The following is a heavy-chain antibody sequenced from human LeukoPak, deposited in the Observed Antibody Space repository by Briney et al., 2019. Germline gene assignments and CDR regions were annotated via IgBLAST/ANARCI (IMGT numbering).Heavy chain of an antibody. D-gene: IGHD6-19*01. V-gene: IGHV4-59*12. Sequence: SETLSLTCTVSGGSISSYYWSWIRQPPGKGLEWIGYIYYSGSTNYNPSLKSRVTISVDTSKNQFSLKLSSVTAADTAVYYCARAPRYSSGWSDYWGQGTLVTVSS. CDR2: IYYSGST. CDR1: GGSISSYY. CDR3: ARAPRYSSGWSDY. J-gene: IGHJ4*02.